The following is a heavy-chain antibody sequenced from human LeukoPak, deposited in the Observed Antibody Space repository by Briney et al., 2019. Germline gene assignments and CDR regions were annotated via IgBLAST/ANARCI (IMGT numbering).Heavy chain of an antibody. CDR1: GGSISSSSYY. V-gene: IGHV4-39*01. J-gene: IGHJ4*02. CDR2: IYYSGST. CDR3: ARQLIVGAVDY. Sequence: SETLSLTCTVSGGSISSSSYYWGWIRQPPGKGLEWIGSIYYSGSTYYNPSLKSRVTISVDTSKNQFSLKLSSVTAADTAVYYCARQLIVGAVDYWGQGTLVTVSS. D-gene: IGHD1-26*01.